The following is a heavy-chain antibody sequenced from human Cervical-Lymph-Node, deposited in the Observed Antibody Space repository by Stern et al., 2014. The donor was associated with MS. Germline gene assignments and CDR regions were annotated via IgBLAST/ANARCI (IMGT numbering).Heavy chain of an antibody. CDR1: GFIFSHYA. Sequence: QVQLVQSGGGVVQPGRSLRLSCAASGFIFSHYAMHWVRQAPGKGLDWVAIILFDGSDKYYADSVKGRFTISRDSSKNTLYLQMNSLRAEDTAVYYCARDTASKFGGVIDYWGQGTLVTVSS. J-gene: IGHJ4*02. D-gene: IGHD3-16*02. CDR3: ARDTASKFGGVIDY. CDR2: ILFDGSDK. V-gene: IGHV3-30*01.